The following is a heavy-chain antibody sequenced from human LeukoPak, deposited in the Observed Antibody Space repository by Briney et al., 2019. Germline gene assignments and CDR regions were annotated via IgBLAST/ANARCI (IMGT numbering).Heavy chain of an antibody. CDR3: AKDRETYYYGSGSSPDW. D-gene: IGHD3-10*01. J-gene: IGHJ4*02. V-gene: IGHV3-21*04. CDR2: ISSSSSYI. Sequence: PGGSLRLSCAASGFNFEIYWMSWVRQAPGKGLEWVSCISSSSSYIYYADSVKGRFTISRDNAKKSLYLQMNSLRAEDTAVYYCAKDRETYYYGSGSSPDWWGQGTLVTVSS. CDR1: GFNFEIYW.